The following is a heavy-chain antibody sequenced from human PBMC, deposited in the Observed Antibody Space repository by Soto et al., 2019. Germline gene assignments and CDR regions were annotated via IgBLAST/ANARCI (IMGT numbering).Heavy chain of an antibody. D-gene: IGHD6-19*01. CDR2: ISAYNGNT. J-gene: IGHJ6*02. CDR3: ARISVAGHYGKDV. CDR1: GYTFSSYG. V-gene: IGHV1-18*01. Sequence: ASVKVSCKSSGYTFSSYGISWVRQAPGQGLEWMGRISAYNGNTNYAQKLQGRVTMTTDTSTSTAYMELRSLRSDDTAVYYCARISVAGHYGKDVWGQGTTVTVSS.